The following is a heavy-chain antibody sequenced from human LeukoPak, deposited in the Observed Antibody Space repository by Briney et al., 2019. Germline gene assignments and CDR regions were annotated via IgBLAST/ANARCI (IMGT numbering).Heavy chain of an antibody. CDR1: GGSISSSSYY. CDR3: ARGPRWLQDYFNF. Sequence: SETLSLTCTVSGGSISSSSYYWGWIRQPPGKGLEWVGSIYYSGSTYYNPSLKSRVTISVDTSENQFSLKLNSVTAADTAVYYCARGPRWLQDYFNFWGQGILVTVSS. J-gene: IGHJ4*02. V-gene: IGHV4-39*07. CDR2: IYYSGST. D-gene: IGHD5-24*01.